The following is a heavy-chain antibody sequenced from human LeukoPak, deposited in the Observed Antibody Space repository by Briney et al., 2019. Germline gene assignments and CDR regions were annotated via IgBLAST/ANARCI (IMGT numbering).Heavy chain of an antibody. J-gene: IGHJ4*02. CDR3: ARGTRYSSGWYGDY. CDR2: ISAYNGNT. V-gene: IGHV1-18*01. Sequence: ASVKVSCKASGYTFTSYGISWVRQAPGQGLEWMGWISAYNGNTNYAQKLQGRVTMTRDTSTSTVYMELSSLRSEDTAVYYCARGTRYSSGWYGDYWGQGTLVTVSS. D-gene: IGHD6-19*01. CDR1: GYTFTSYG.